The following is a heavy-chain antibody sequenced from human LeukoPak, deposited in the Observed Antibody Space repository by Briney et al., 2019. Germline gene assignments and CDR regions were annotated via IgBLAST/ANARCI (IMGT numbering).Heavy chain of an antibody. CDR3: ATYYISGSYST. Sequence: GGSLRLSCAASGFTFSSYWMFWVRQAPGKGLVWVSRINSDGSTTNYADSVKGRFTISRDNAKNTLYLQMNSLRAEDTAVYYCATYYISGSYSTWGQGTLVTVSS. CDR2: INSDGSTT. V-gene: IGHV3-74*01. D-gene: IGHD3-10*01. J-gene: IGHJ4*02. CDR1: GFTFSSYW.